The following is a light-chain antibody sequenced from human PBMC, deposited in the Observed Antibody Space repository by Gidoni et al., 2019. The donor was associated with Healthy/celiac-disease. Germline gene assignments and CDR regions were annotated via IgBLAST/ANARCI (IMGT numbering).Light chain of an antibody. Sequence: EIVMTQSPDTLSVSPGERATLSCRASQSVNSNLAWYQQKPGQAPRLLIYGASPRATGIPARFSGSGSGTEFILTISSLQSEDFAVYYCQQYNNWPPVLTFGQGTKVEIK. J-gene: IGKJ1*01. CDR3: QQYNNWPPVLT. V-gene: IGKV3-15*01. CDR1: QSVNSN. CDR2: GAS.